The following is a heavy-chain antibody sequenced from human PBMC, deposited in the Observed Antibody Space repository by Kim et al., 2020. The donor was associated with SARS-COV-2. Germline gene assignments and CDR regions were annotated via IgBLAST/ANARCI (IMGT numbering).Heavy chain of an antibody. J-gene: IGHJ4*02. Sequence: ASVKVSCKVSGYTLTELSMHWVRQAPGKGLEWMGGFDPEDGETIYAQKFQGRVTMTEDTSTDTAYMELSSLRSEDTAVYYCATDRGGYYGSGSYFPDYWGQGTLVTVSS. V-gene: IGHV1-24*01. D-gene: IGHD3-10*01. CDR3: ATDRGGYYGSGSYFPDY. CDR1: GYTLTELS. CDR2: FDPEDGET.